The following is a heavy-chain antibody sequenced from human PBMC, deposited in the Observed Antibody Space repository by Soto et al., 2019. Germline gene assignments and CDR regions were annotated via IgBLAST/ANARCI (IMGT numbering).Heavy chain of an antibody. CDR1: GGSISDYY. CDR2: LYASGTT. Sequence: SETLSLTCNVSGGSISDYYWCWIRQPAGKGLEWIGRLYASGTTEYTPSLRSRVTMSVDTSKNHFSLRLNSVTAADTAVYYCALCATGRYFDLWGRGTLVTVSS. CDR3: ALCATGRYFDL. V-gene: IGHV4-4*07. J-gene: IGHJ2*01.